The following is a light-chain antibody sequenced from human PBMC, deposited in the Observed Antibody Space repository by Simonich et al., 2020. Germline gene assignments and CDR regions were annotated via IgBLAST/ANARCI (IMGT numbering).Light chain of an antibody. CDR3: SSYTSSSTWV. J-gene: IGLJ3*02. CDR2: DVS. V-gene: IGLV2-14*01. Sequence: QSALTQPASVSGSPGQSITISCTGTSSDVGGYNYVSWYQQHPGKAPKLMIYDVSKRPSGVSNRVAGSNSGNTASLTSSGLQAEDEADYYCSSYTSSSTWVFGGGTKLTVL. CDR1: SSDVGGYNY.